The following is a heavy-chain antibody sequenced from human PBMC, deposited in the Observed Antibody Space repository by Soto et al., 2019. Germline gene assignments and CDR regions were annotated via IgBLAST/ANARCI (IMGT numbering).Heavy chain of an antibody. Sequence: QVQLVESGGGVVQPGRSRRLSCAASGFTFSSYGMHWVRQAPGKGLEWVAVISYDGSNKYYADSVKGRFTISRDNSKNTLYLQMNSLRAEDTAVYYCAKEGLLWFGYYYGMDVWGQGTTVTVSS. J-gene: IGHJ6*02. CDR2: ISYDGSNK. D-gene: IGHD3-10*01. CDR1: GFTFSSYG. V-gene: IGHV3-30*18. CDR3: AKEGLLWFGYYYGMDV.